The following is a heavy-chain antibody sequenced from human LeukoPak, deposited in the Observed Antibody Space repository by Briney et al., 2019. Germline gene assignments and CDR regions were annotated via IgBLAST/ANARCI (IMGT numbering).Heavy chain of an antibody. D-gene: IGHD4/OR15-4a*01. CDR1: GFTFSSYG. V-gene: IGHV3-23*01. Sequence: GSLRLTCAASGFTFSSYGMNWVRQAPGKGLEWVSGISGSTGSTHYADSVKGRFTISRDNSRDTLSLQMNSLRGEDTAIYYCARDLPVSGAYHQFDSWGQGTLVTVSS. CDR2: ISGSTGST. J-gene: IGHJ4*02. CDR3: ARDLPVSGAYHQFDS.